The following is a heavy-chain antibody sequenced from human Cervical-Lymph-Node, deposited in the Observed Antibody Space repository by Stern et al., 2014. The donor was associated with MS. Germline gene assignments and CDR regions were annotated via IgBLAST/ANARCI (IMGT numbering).Heavy chain of an antibody. J-gene: IGHJ4*02. CDR3: VRDEAYCGGDCFNLLDY. V-gene: IGHV3-33*01. CDR2: ICADGSNK. D-gene: IGHD2-21*01. CDR1: GFTFSGDG. Sequence: VQLVESGGGVVQPGRSLRLSCAASGFTFSGDGMHWVRQAPGKGLEWVALICADGSNKYYADSVKGRFTISRDNSKNTLYLQMNSLRAEDTAVYYCVRDEAYCGGDCFNLLDYWGQGTLVTVSS.